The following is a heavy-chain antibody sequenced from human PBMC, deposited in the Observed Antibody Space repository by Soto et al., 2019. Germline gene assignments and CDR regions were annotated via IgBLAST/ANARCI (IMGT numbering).Heavy chain of an antibody. CDR3: ATFGADIVVVTSALEH. D-gene: IGHD2-15*01. J-gene: IGHJ4*02. CDR2: FDPEDGDI. CDR1: GNTLTEIS. V-gene: IGHV1-24*01. Sequence: QVQLVHSGPEAKKPGASVKVSCKVSGNTLTEISIHWVRQAPGKGLEWMGGFDPEDGDIIYAQKFLGRVTMTEDTSTDPAYMELSILRSEDTDVDYCATFGADIVVVTSALEHWGQGTLVTVTS.